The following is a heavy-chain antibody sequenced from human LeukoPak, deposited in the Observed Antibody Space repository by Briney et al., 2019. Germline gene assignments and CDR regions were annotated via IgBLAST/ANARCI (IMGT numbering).Heavy chain of an antibody. CDR3: ARRGNNYYDSSGYYYYERLHAFDI. CDR2: IYSTGST. J-gene: IGHJ3*02. V-gene: IGHV4-59*12. D-gene: IGHD3-22*01. CDR1: GGSISGYY. Sequence: PSETLSLTCTVSGGSISGYYWSWVRQSPEKGLESIGFIYSTGSTNYNPSLKSRVTISVDTSKNQFSLKLSSVTAADTAVYYCARRGNNYYDSSGYYYYERLHAFDIWGQGTMVTVSS.